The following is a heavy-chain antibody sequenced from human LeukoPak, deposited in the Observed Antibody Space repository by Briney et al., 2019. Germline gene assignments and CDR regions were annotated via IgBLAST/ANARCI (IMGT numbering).Heavy chain of an antibody. J-gene: IGHJ3*02. D-gene: IGHD1-26*01. CDR2: ISSSSSTI. CDR3: AREWRVVGAKAFDI. Sequence: GGSLRLSCAASGFTFSSYSMNWVRQAPGKGLEWVSYISSSSSTIYYADSVKGRFTISRDNAKNSLYLQMNSLRAEDTAVYYCAREWRVVGAKAFDIWGQGTMVTVSS. V-gene: IGHV3-48*04. CDR1: GFTFSSYS.